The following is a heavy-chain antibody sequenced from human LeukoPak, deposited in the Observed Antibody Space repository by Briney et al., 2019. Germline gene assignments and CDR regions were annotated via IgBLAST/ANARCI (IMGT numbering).Heavy chain of an antibody. CDR1: GFTFSSYA. V-gene: IGHV3-23*01. D-gene: IGHD3-22*01. CDR3: ARDARDSDTSAYIGPGY. CDR2: IMGSGANT. Sequence: GGSLRLSCVASGFTFSSYAMSWVRQAPGKGLEWVSRIMGSGANTYYTDSVKGRFTISRDNSRNTVYLQMNSLRAEDTAVYYCARDARDSDTSAYIGPGYWGQGTLVTVSS. J-gene: IGHJ4*02.